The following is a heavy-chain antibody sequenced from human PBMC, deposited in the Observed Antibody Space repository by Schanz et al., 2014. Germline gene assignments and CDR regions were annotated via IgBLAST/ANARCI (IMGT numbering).Heavy chain of an antibody. CDR3: GLRVRQQVAPQDYHYARAV. CDR2: IQLAGSEI. Sequence: QVLLVESGGGVVQPGGSLRVSCAASGFTFHYYGMHWVRQAPGKGPEWVVFIQLAGSEIYYTDSVTGRFTVSSDNSRIILYLETNSPRPDPTAVYCCGLRVRQQVAPQDYHYARAVGGHGTAVSFSS. V-gene: IGHV3-30*02. J-gene: IGHJ6*02. CDR1: GFTFHYYG. D-gene: IGHD6-13*01.